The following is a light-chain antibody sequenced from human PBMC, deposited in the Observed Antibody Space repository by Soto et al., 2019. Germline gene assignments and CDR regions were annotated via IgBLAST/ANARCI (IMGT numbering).Light chain of an antibody. CDR1: TSNIGNNY. V-gene: IGLV1-51*02. CDR2: ENN. CDR3: GTWDTSLSAVV. J-gene: IGLJ2*01. Sequence: QSVLTQPPSVSAAPGQKGTISCSGSTSNIGNNYVSWYQQVPGTAPKLLIYENNKRPSGIPDRFSASKSGTSATLGVTGLQTGDEADYYCGTWDTSLSAVVFGGGTKLTVL.